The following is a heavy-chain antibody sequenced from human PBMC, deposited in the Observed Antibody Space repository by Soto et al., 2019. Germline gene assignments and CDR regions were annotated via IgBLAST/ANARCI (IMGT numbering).Heavy chain of an antibody. CDR1: GGSISNSSYY. Sequence: SETLSLTCTVAGGSISNSSYYWGWIRQPPGKGLEWIGSTYYSGSTYYNPSLKSRVTISVDTSKNQFSLKLSSVTAADTAVYYCARHQSHSSSYVDPWGQGTLVTVSS. J-gene: IGHJ5*02. CDR3: ARHQSHSSSYVDP. CDR2: TYYSGST. V-gene: IGHV4-39*01. D-gene: IGHD6-13*01.